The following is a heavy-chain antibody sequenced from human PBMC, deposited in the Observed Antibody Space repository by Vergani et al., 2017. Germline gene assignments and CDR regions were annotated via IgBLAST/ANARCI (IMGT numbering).Heavy chain of an antibody. CDR3: ARDRSPGPTDWLLYYYYYMDV. CDR2: INPNSGGT. Sequence: QVQLVQSGAEVKKPGASVKVSCKASGYTFTGYYMHWVRQAPGQGLEWMGWINPNSGGTNYAQKFQGRVTMTRDTSISTAYMELSRLRSDDTAVYYCARDRSPGPTDWLLYYYYYMDVWGKGTTVTVSS. V-gene: IGHV1-2*02. D-gene: IGHD3-9*01. CDR1: GYTFTGYY. J-gene: IGHJ6*03.